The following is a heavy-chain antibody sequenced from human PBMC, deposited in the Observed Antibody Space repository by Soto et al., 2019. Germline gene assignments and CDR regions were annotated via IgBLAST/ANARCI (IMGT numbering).Heavy chain of an antibody. V-gene: IGHV3-11*01. Sequence: QVQLVESGGGLVKPGGSLRLSCEASGITFSDHSMTWIRQAPGKGLERISYISGTAGTIYYADSVKGRFTISRDNAKNSLFLQLTSLTAEDTAVYYCARAPYYGSGTYYYYALDVWGQGTTVTVSS. CDR3: ARAPYYGSGTYYYYALDV. CDR2: ISGTAGTI. CDR1: GITFSDHS. J-gene: IGHJ6*02. D-gene: IGHD3-10*01.